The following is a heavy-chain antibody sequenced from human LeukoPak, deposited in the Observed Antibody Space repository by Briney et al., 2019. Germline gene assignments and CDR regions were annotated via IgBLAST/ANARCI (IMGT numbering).Heavy chain of an antibody. J-gene: IGHJ4*02. CDR3: ARHYYYGSGSQWNFDY. CDR1: GFTFNNYA. V-gene: IGHV3-23*01. D-gene: IGHD3-10*01. CDR2: ISGSGNSI. Sequence: PGGSLRLSCAASGFTFNNYAMNWVRRAPGKGLEWVSCISGSGNSIYYADSVKGRFTISRDNSKSTVYLQMNSLRAEDTAVYYCARHYYYGSGSQWNFDYWGQGTLVTVSS.